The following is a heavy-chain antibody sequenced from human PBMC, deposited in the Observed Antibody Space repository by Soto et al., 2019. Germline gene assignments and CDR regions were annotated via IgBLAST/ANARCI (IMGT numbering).Heavy chain of an antibody. Sequence: EVQLLESGGGLVQPGGSLRLSCAASGFTFNHYAMSLVRQAPGKGLEWVSSISVSGINTYYADSVKGRFTISRDNSKNTLYLQMNSLRAEDTAVYYCAKDGNTYSSGWWVFDYWGQGTLVPVSS. CDR2: ISVSGINT. J-gene: IGHJ4*02. D-gene: IGHD6-19*01. V-gene: IGHV3-23*01. CDR1: GFTFNHYA. CDR3: AKDGNTYSSGWWVFDY.